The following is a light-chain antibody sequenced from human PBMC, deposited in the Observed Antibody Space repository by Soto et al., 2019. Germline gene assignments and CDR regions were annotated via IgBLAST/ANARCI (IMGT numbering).Light chain of an antibody. J-gene: IGKJ1*01. CDR3: QHYGGMWA. Sequence: DIQMTQTPSTLSASLGDRVTITCRASQSISNRLAWYQQKPGKAPKVVIYDASNLESGVPSRFSGSGSGTEFTLTINSLQPDDFATYCCQHYGGMWAFGQGTKVDIK. CDR2: DAS. CDR1: QSISNR. V-gene: IGKV1-5*01.